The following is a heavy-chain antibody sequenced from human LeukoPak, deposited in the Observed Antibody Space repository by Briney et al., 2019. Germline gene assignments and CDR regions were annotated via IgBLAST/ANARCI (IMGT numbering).Heavy chain of an antibody. CDR3: ARDRSPFYDSSGYSAFDY. J-gene: IGHJ4*02. D-gene: IGHD3-22*01. CDR1: GYTFTSCA. CDR2: INPSGGST. Sequence: ASVKVSCKASGYTFTSCAISWVRQAPGQGLEWMGIINPSGGSTSYAQKFQGRVTMTRDTSTSTVYMELSSLRSEDTAVYYCARDRSPFYDSSGYSAFDYWGQGTLVTVSS. V-gene: IGHV1-46*01.